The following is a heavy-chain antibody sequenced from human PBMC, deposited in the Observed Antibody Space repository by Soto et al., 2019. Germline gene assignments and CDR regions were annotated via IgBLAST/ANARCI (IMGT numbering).Heavy chain of an antibody. V-gene: IGHV4-59*08. J-gene: IGHJ4*02. CDR3: ATQRGSSWYGALGY. CDR1: GGSISVYY. D-gene: IGHD6-13*01. CDR2: IYYSGST. Sequence: SETLSLTCTVSGGSISVYYWSWIRQPPGKGLEWIGYIYYSGSTYYNPSLKSRVTISVDTSKNQFSLKLSSVTAADTAVYYCATQRGSSWYGALGYWGQGTLVTVS.